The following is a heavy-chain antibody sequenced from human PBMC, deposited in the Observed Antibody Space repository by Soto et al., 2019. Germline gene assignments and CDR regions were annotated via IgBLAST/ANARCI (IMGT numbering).Heavy chain of an antibody. CDR1: GGSISSYS. CDR2: INYSGST. V-gene: IGHV4-59*01. D-gene: IGHD6-6*01. Sequence: QVQLQESGPGLVKPSETLSLTYTVSGGSISSYSWSWIRQPPGKGLEWIGHINYSGSTNYNPSLKSRVTISVDMSKNQFSLKLSSVTAADTAIYYCARDLGYSSSSLGWFDPWGQGTLVTVSS. J-gene: IGHJ5*02. CDR3: ARDLGYSSSSLGWFDP.